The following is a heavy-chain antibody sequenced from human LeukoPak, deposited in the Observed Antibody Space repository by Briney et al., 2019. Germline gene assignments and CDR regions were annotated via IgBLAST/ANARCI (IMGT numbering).Heavy chain of an antibody. D-gene: IGHD1-1*01. CDR2: ISGSGSST. J-gene: IGHJ4*02. V-gene: IGHV3-23*01. CDR3: GRGALGYRIDY. Sequence: QFGGSLRLSCAASGFIFSSYAMSWVRQAPGKGLEWVSAISGSGSSTYYADSVKGRFTISRDNSKNTLYLQMNSLRAEDTAVYYCGRGALGYRIDYWGQGTLVTVSS. CDR1: GFIFSSYA.